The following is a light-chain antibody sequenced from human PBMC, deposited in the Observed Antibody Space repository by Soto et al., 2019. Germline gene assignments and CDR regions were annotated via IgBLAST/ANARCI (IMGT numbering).Light chain of an antibody. V-gene: IGKV1-39*01. CDR2: AIS. CDR1: QTINTY. Sequence: DIQMTQSPSSLSASVGDSVTISCRAGQTINTYLNWYQQKPGQAPKVLIFAISTLQPGVPSRFRGSGSGTEFSLPISILQPEDAAAYYCQQSYSMPPWTFGQGTKVQIK. CDR3: QQSYSMPPWT. J-gene: IGKJ1*01.